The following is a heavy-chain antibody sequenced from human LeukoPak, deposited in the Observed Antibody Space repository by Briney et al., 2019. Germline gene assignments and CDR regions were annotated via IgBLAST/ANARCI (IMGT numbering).Heavy chain of an antibody. CDR1: GFTFSSYA. D-gene: IGHD3-22*01. CDR2: IRSKAYGGTT. CDR3: TRNAATSYDNSGYYAY. Sequence: GGSLRLSCAASGFTFSSYAMSWVRQAPGKGLEWVGFIRSKAYGGTTENAASVKGRFTLSRDDSKSIAYLQMNSLKTEDTAVYYCTRNAATSYDNSGYYAYWGQGTLVTVSP. V-gene: IGHV3-49*04. J-gene: IGHJ4*02.